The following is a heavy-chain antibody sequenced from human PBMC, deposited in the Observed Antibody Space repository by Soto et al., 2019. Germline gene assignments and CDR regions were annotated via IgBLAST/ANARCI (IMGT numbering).Heavy chain of an antibody. J-gene: IGHJ4*01. CDR1: GFTFRSHW. D-gene: IGHD3-10*01. Sequence: GGSLRLSCAASGFTFRSHWMHWVRQGPGKGLVWVSRIKSDGSTTTYADSVKGRFIISRDNAKNTVYLQMNSLRVEDTAVYYCARDTPLRDSGPHFDYWGHGTLVTAPQ. V-gene: IGHV3-74*01. CDR2: IKSDGSTT. CDR3: ARDTPLRDSGPHFDY.